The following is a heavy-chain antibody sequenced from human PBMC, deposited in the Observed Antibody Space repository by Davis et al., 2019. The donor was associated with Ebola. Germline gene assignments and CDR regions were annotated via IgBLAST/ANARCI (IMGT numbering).Heavy chain of an antibody. D-gene: IGHD1-14*01. CDR2: VNDSGST. CDR1: GGSFSGYY. CDR3: ARTYADNRNGAFDY. V-gene: IGHV4-34*01. Sequence: SETLSLTCAVYGGSFSGYYWSWIRQSPVKGLEWIGEVNDSGSTNYNPSLKSRVTISVDTSKNQFSLKLSSVTAADTAVYYCARTYADNRNGAFDYWGQGTLVTVSS. J-gene: IGHJ4*02.